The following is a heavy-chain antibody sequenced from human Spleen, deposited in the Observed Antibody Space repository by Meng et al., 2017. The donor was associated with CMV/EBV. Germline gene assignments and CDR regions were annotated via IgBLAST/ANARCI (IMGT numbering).Heavy chain of an antibody. J-gene: IGHJ6*02. CDR2: INHSGST. Sequence: SETLSLTCAVYGGSFSGYYWSWIRQPPGKGLEWIGEINHSGSTNYNPSLKSRVTISVDTSKNQFSLKLSSVTAADTAVYYCARGETVVVVPDYYYGMDVWGQGTTVTVSS. CDR3: ARGETVVVVPDYYYGMDV. V-gene: IGHV4-34*01. D-gene: IGHD2-2*01. CDR1: GGSFSGYY.